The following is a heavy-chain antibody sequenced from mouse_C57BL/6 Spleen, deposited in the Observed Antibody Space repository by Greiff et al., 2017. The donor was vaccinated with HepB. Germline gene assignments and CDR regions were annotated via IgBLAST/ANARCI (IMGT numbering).Heavy chain of an antibody. J-gene: IGHJ2*01. CDR1: GYNFTSYW. Sequence: QVQLQQPGTELVKPGASVKLSCKASGYNFTSYWMHWVKQRPGQGLEWIGNINPSNGGTNYNEKFKSKATLTADKSSSTAYMQLSSLTSEDSAVYYCASDHHYYVSSYNFDYWGQGTTLTVSS. V-gene: IGHV1-53*01. CDR3: ASDHHYYVSSYNFDY. D-gene: IGHD1-1*01. CDR2: INPSNGGT.